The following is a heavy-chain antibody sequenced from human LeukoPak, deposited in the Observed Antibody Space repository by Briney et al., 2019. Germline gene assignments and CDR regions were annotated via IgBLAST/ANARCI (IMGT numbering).Heavy chain of an antibody. D-gene: IGHD6-6*01. Sequence: SETLSLTCTVSGGSISSYYCSWIRQPPGKGLEWIGYIYYSGSITYNPSLKSRVTISIDTSKNQFSLKLSSVTAADTAVYYCARGGSIAARRVWFDPWGQGTLVTVSS. V-gene: IGHV4-59*08. J-gene: IGHJ5*02. CDR3: ARGGSIAARRVWFDP. CDR1: GGSISSYY. CDR2: IYYSGSI.